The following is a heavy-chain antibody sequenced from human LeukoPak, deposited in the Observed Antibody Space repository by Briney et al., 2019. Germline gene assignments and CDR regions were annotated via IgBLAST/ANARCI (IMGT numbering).Heavy chain of an antibody. CDR3: ASYCSGGSCYFNAFDI. Sequence: SVKVSCKASGGTFSSYAMSWVRQAPGQGLEWMGGIIPIFGTANYAQKFQGRVTITADESTSTAYMELSSLRSEDTAVYYCASYCSGGSCYFNAFDIWGQGTMVTVSS. CDR2: IIPIFGTA. CDR1: GGTFSSYA. J-gene: IGHJ3*02. V-gene: IGHV1-69*01. D-gene: IGHD2-15*01.